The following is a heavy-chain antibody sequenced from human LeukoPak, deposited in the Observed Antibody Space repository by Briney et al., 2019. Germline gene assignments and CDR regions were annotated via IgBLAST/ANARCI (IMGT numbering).Heavy chain of an antibody. CDR1: GFTFTNAW. D-gene: IGHD6-13*01. V-gene: IGHV3-23*01. CDR2: IGGSVDYT. Sequence: GGSLRLSCEASGFTFTNAWMSWVRQAPGKGLEWVSAIGGSVDYTFYAESVKGRFTTSRDNSKNTLYLQMSGLRVEDTAVYYCAKELVSRSSLTFDSWGQGALVTVSS. J-gene: IGHJ4*02. CDR3: AKELVSRSSLTFDS.